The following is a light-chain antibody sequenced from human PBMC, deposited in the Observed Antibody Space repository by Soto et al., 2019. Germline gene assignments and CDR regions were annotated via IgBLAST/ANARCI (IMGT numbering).Light chain of an antibody. J-gene: IGKJ4*01. CDR3: QQYYSSPLT. CDR1: QSLLYSSNNKNY. CDR2: WAS. V-gene: IGKV4-1*01. Sequence: DIVMSQSPDSLAVSLGERATINCKSSQSLLYSSNNKNYLAWYQQKPGQPPKLLIYWASTRESGVPDRFSGSGSGTDFTLTISSLQAEDVAAYYCQQYYSSPLTFGGGTKVDIK.